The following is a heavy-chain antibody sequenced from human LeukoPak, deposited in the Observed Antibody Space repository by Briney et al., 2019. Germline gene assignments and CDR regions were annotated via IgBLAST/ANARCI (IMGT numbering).Heavy chain of an antibody. CDR2: IYYNGST. J-gene: IGHJ3*02. Sequence: PTETLSLTCTVSGGSISSSSYYWGWIRQPPGKGLEWIESIYYNGSTYYNPSLKSRVTISVDTSKNQFSLKLSSVTAADTAVYYCARGGYCSGGSCEGDYAFDIWGKGTMVTVSS. CDR3: ARGGYCSGGSCEGDYAFDI. V-gene: IGHV4-39*01. CDR1: GGSISSSSYY. D-gene: IGHD2-15*01.